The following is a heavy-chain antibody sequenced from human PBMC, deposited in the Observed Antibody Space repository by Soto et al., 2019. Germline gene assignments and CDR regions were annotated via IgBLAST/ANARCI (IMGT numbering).Heavy chain of an antibody. J-gene: IGHJ6*02. CDR1: GCSVSSGSYY. CDR2: IYYSGST. CDR3: ARSLRDGYYYYGMDV. Sequence: SETLSLTCTFSGCSVSSGSYYLSWIRQPPGKGLEWIGYIYYSGSTNYNPSLKSRVTISVDTSKNQFSLKLSSVTAADTAVYYCARSLRDGYYYYGMDVWGQGTTVTVSS. V-gene: IGHV4-61*01.